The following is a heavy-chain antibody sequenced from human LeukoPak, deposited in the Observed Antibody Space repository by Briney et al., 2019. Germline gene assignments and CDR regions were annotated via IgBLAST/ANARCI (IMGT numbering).Heavy chain of an antibody. V-gene: IGHV4-39*02. D-gene: IGHD1-26*01. CDR1: GGSISSGSYY. CDR3: ARERSSWELRD. CDR2: IYYSGST. J-gene: IGHJ4*02. Sequence: SETLSLTCTVSGGSISSGSYYWGWIRQPPGRGLEWIGSIYYSGSTYYNPSLKSRVTIFIDTSKNQFSLRLSSVTAADTAVYYCARERSSWELRDWGQGTLVTVSS.